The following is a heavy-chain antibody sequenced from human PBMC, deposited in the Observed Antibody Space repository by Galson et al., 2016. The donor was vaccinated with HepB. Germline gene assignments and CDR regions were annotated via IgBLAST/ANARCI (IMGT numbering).Heavy chain of an antibody. V-gene: IGHV4-4*02. D-gene: IGHD3-10*01. CDR3: TRGASRGGTAIGSRIHYFGMDV. CDR2: VYHSGNT. J-gene: IGHJ6*02. CDR1: GGSISSSNW. Sequence: TLSLTCGVSGGSISSSNWWTWVRQPPGKGLEWIGEVYHSGNTNYNPSLKSRVTVAVDKSKNQFSLRLTSVTAADTAVYYCTRGASRGGTAIGSRIHYFGMDVWGQGTTVIVSS.